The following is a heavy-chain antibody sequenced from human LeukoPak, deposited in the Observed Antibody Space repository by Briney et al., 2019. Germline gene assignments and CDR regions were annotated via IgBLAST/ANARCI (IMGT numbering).Heavy chain of an antibody. CDR3: AKVIESYSSSWKYYFDY. Sequence: PGGSLRLSCAASGFSFSSYGMHWVHQAPGKGLEWVAFIRYDGSNKYYADSVKGRFTISRDNSKNTLYLQMNSLRAEDTAVYYCAKVIESYSSSWKYYFDYWGQGTLVPVSS. CDR1: GFSFSSYG. D-gene: IGHD6-13*01. CDR2: IRYDGSNK. J-gene: IGHJ4*02. V-gene: IGHV3-30*02.